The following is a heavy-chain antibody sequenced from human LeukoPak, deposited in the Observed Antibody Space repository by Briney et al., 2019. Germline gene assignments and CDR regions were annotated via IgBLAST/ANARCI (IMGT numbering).Heavy chain of an antibody. CDR3: ARAAWVPDYYDSSGEAFDI. Sequence: GGSLRLSCAASGFTFSNSVMGWVRQAPGKGLEWVAVIWYDGSNKYYADSVKGRFTISRDNSKNTLYLQMNSLRAEDTAVYYCARAAWVPDYYDSSGEAFDIWGQGTMVTVSS. CDR1: GFTFSNSV. V-gene: IGHV3-33*08. D-gene: IGHD3-22*01. CDR2: IWYDGSNK. J-gene: IGHJ3*02.